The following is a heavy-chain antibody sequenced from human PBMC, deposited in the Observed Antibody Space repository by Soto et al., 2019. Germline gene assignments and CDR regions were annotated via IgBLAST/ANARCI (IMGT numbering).Heavy chain of an antibody. Sequence: TSETLSLTCTVSGGSISSSSYYWGWIRQPPGKGLEWIGGIYYSGSTYYNPSLKSRVTISVDTSKNQFSLKLSSVTAADTAVYYCARHWDVVPAATFMWFDPWGQGTLVTVSS. J-gene: IGHJ5*02. V-gene: IGHV4-39*01. D-gene: IGHD2-2*01. CDR3: ARHWDVVPAATFMWFDP. CDR1: GGSISSSSYY. CDR2: IYYSGST.